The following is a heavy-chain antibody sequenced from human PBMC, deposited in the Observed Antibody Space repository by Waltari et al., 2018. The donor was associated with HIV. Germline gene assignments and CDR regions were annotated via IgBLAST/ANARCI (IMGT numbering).Heavy chain of an antibody. CDR2: IKRKANSFAT. CDR3: TRHLEPREDSQTEY. CDR1: GFAYRDSA. D-gene: IGHD3-3*01. V-gene: IGHV3-73*01. J-gene: IGHJ4*02. Sequence: VRSVVSVGALGPPEVSLLAACAGFGFAYRDSASTRVRPASGEGLEWSGLIKRKANSFATRYDASVKGRFAVSRDDSKNTSYLQMDSLKTEDTAIYYCTRHLEPREDSQTEYWGQGTLVTVSS.